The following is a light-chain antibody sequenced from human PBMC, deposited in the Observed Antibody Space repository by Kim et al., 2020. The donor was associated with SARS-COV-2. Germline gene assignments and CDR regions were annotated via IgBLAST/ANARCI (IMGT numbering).Light chain of an antibody. Sequence: SPGERATLSCSASQSVSSYLAWYQLKPGQAPRLLIYDASNRATGIPARFSGSGSGTDFTLTISSLEPEDFAVYYCQQRSNWPPITFGQGTRLEIK. J-gene: IGKJ5*01. CDR2: DAS. CDR1: QSVSSY. V-gene: IGKV3-11*01. CDR3: QQRSNWPPIT.